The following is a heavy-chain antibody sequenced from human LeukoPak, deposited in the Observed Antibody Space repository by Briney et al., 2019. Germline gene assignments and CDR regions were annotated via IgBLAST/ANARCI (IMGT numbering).Heavy chain of an antibody. CDR2: IKQDGSEK. Sequence: GGSLRLSCAASGFTFSSYWMSWVRQAPGKGLEWVANIKQDGSEKYYVDSVKGRFTISRDNAKNSLYLQMNSLRAEDTAVYYCARADGQGYDFWIGYWGQGTLVTVSS. CDR3: ARADGQGYDFWIGY. V-gene: IGHV3-7*01. J-gene: IGHJ4*02. CDR1: GFTFSSYW. D-gene: IGHD3-3*01.